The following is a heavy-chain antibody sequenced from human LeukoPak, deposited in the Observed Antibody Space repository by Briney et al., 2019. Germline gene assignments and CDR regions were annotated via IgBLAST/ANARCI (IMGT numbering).Heavy chain of an antibody. J-gene: IGHJ4*02. CDR1: GFTFSDYA. CDR3: AKLWSRFYETGEYDS. D-gene: IGHD7-27*01. CDR2: ISSNGNSA. Sequence: GGSLRLSCATSGFTFSDYAMHWVRQAPGRGLEWVLYISSNGNSAYYSDSVKGRFTISRDSSRSTLYLQMNSLRAEDTAIYYCAKLWSRFYETGEYDSWGQGILVTVSS. V-gene: IGHV3-23*01.